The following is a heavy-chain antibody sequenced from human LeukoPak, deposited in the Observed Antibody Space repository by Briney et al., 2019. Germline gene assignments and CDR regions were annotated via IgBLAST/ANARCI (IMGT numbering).Heavy chain of an antibody. CDR1: GFTFSSYS. J-gene: IGHJ4*02. V-gene: IGHV3-21*03. CDR3: TRDQTPYY. CDR2: ISRTSSDI. Sequence: GGSLRLSCAASGFTFSSYSMTWVRQAPGKGLEWVSSISRTSSDIYYADSVKGRITISRDNAKNSLYLQMNSLKTEDTAVYYCTRDQTPYYWGQGTLVTVSS.